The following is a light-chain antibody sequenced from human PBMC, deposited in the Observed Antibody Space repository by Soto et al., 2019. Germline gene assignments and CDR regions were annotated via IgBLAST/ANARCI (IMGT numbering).Light chain of an antibody. Sequence: DIQMTQSPSSVSASVGDRVTITCQASQDVNKYLSWYQQKPGKAPKLLIYDASNLETGVPSRFSGSGAVTDFTFTINSLHPDDIATYYCQQYDSRPFNFGPGTKVDI. CDR1: QDVNKY. CDR3: QQYDSRPFN. CDR2: DAS. V-gene: IGKV1-33*01. J-gene: IGKJ3*01.